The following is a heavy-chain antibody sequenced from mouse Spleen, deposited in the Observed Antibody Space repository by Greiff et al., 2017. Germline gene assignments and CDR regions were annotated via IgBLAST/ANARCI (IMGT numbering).Heavy chain of an antibody. V-gene: IGHV5-17*01. CDR2: ISSGSSTI. D-gene: IGHD2-1*01. Sequence: VQLKESGGGLVKPGGSLKLSCAASGFTFSDYGMHWVRQAPEKGLEWVAYISSGSSTIYYADTVKGRFTISRDNAKNTLFLQMTSLRSEDTAMYYCASGNNYAMDYWGQGTSVTVSS. CDR1: GFTFSDYG. J-gene: IGHJ4*01. CDR3: ASGNNYAMDY.